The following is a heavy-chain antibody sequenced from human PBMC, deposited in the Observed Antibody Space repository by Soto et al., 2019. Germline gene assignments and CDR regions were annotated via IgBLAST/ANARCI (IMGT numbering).Heavy chain of an antibody. J-gene: IGHJ4*02. CDR2: IWYDGSNK. CDR1: GFTFSSYG. CDR3: AREGGGYGDYVLALDY. Sequence: QVQLVESGGGVVQPGRSLRLSCAASGFTFSSYGMHWVRQAPGKGLEWVAVIWYDGSNKYYADSVKGRFTISRDNSKNTRYLQMSSLRAEDTAVYYCAREGGGYGDYVLALDYWGQGTLVTVSS. D-gene: IGHD4-17*01. V-gene: IGHV3-33*01.